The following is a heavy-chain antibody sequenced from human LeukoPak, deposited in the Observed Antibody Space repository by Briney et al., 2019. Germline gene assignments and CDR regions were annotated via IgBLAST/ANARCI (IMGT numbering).Heavy chain of an antibody. D-gene: IGHD3-22*01. J-gene: IGHJ4*02. V-gene: IGHV3-33*01. CDR1: GFTFSSYG. Sequence: GRPLRLSCAASGFTFSSYGMHWVRQAPGKGLEWVAVIWYDGSNKYYADSVKGRFTISRDNSKNTLYLQMNSLRAEDTAVYYCARDGDYYDSSGYPDYWGQGTLVTVSS. CDR2: IWYDGSNK. CDR3: ARDGDYYDSSGYPDY.